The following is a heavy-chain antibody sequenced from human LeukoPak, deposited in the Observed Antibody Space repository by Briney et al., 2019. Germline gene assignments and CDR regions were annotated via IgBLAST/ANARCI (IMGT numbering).Heavy chain of an antibody. Sequence: SQTLSLTCAISGDSVSNDNAAWNWIRQPPSRGLEWLGRTFYRSKWYYDYAVTVKSRITINSDTSKNQFSLQLTYVNPEDTSLYYCGREGRRISGGTLSLDYWGQGTLVTVSS. CDR2: TFYRSKWYY. CDR1: GDSVSNDNAA. J-gene: IGHJ4*02. D-gene: IGHD2-15*01. CDR3: GREGRRISGGTLSLDY. V-gene: IGHV6-1*01.